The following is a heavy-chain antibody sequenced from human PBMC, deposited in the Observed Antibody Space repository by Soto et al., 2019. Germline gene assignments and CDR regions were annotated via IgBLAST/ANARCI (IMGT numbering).Heavy chain of an antibody. CDR2: IYSDGTT. CDR1: GFTVSSNY. J-gene: IGHJ4*02. Sequence: PGGSLRLSCAASGFTVSSNYMNWVRQAPGKGLEWLSIIYSDGTTYYADSVKGRFTISRDNFKNTLYLQMYNLRAEDTAVYYCAILSNWGQGTLVTVSS. D-gene: IGHD6-6*01. CDR3: AILSN. V-gene: IGHV3-53*01.